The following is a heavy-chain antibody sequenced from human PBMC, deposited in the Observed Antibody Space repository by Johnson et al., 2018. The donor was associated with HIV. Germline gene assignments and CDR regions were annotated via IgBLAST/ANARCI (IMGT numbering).Heavy chain of an antibody. V-gene: IGHV3-48*03. J-gene: IGHJ3*02. CDR2: ISSSGSII. D-gene: IGHD1-26*01. Sequence: VQLVESGGGLVQPGRSLRLSCVASGFTFDDYAMHWVRQAPGQGLEWVSYISSSGSIIWYADAVKGRFTISRDNSKNTLYLQSNSLRAEDTAVYYCAKSSRVSTTFDAFDIWGQGTMVTVSS. CDR1: GFTFDDYA. CDR3: AKSSRVSTTFDAFDI.